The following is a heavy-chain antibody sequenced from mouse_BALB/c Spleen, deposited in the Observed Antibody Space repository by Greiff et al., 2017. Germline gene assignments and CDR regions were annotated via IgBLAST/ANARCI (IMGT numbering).Heavy chain of an antibody. V-gene: IGHV5-12-2*01. CDR1: GFTFSSYT. D-gene: IGHD3-1*01. J-gene: IGHJ3*01. CDR2: ISNGGGST. Sequence: EVHLVESGGGLVQPGGSLKLSCAASGFTFSSYTMSWVRQTPEKRLEWVAYISNGGGSTYYPDTVKGRFTISRDNAKNTLYLQMSSLKSEDTAMYYCARRGSSGYAWFAYWGQGTLVTVSA. CDR3: ARRGSSGYAWFAY.